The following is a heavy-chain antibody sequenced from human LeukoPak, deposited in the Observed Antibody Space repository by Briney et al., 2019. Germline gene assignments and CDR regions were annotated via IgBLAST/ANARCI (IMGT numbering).Heavy chain of an antibody. J-gene: IGHJ4*02. CDR1: GFSLSSYG. CDR2: ISYDGRNV. CDR3: ARDHGGMVRGVIRSGPDY. Sequence: GGSLRLSCAVSGFSLSSYGMHWVRQAPGKGLEWVAAISYDGRNVIYADSVKGRFTISRDNSKNTLSLQMNSLRAEDTAVYYCARDHGGMVRGVIRSGPDYWGQGTLVTVSS. D-gene: IGHD3-10*01. V-gene: IGHV3-30*03.